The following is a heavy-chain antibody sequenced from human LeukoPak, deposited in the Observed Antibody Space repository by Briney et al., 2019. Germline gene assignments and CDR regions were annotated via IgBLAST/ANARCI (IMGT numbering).Heavy chain of an antibody. CDR2: ISWNSGSM. CDR1: GFAFRDYA. CDR3: AKEADSGAFDI. V-gene: IGHV3-9*01. Sequence: GGSLRLSCAASGFAFRDYAMHWVRQAPGKGLEWVSGISWNSGSMGYADSVKGRFTISRDSAKNSLYLQMNSLRAEDTALYYCAKEADSGAFDIWGQGTMVTVSS. D-gene: IGHD2-15*01. J-gene: IGHJ3*02.